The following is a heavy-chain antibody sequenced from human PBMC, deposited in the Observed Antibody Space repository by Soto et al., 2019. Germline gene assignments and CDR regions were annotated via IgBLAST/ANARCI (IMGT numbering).Heavy chain of an antibody. CDR2: IYYSGST. J-gene: IGHJ4*02. CDR3: ASAPRDYFDY. V-gene: IGHV4-59*12. CDR1: GGSISSYY. Sequence: SETLSLTCTVSGGSISSYYWSWIRQPPGKGLEWIGYIYYSGSTYYNPSLKSRVTISVDTSKNQFSLKLSSVTAADTAVYYCASAPRDYFDYWGQGTLVTVSS.